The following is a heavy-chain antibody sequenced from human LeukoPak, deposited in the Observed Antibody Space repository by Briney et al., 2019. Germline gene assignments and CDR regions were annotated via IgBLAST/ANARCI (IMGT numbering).Heavy chain of an antibody. J-gene: IGHJ5*02. CDR2: IYHSGST. CDR3: AGDFTFSAFDP. V-gene: IGHV4-38-2*02. D-gene: IGHD2/OR15-2a*01. Sequence: SETLSLTCTVSGYSISSGYYWGWIRQPPGKGLEWIGSIYHSGSTYYNPSLKSRVTISVDTSKNQFSLKLSSVTAADTAVYYCAGDFTFSAFDPWGQGTLVTVSS. CDR1: GYSISSGYY.